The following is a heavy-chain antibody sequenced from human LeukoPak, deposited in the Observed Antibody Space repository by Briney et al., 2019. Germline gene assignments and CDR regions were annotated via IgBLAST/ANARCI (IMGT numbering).Heavy chain of an antibody. CDR3: ASVMVGATFDY. V-gene: IGHV4-59*12. D-gene: IGHD1-26*01. CDR2: IYYSGST. Sequence: PSETLSLTCTVSGGSISSYYWSWIRQPPGKGLEWIGYIYYSGSTNYNPSLKSRVTISVDTSKNQFSRKLSSVTAADTAVYYCASVMVGATFDYWGKGTLVTFSS. J-gene: IGHJ4*02. CDR1: GGSISSYY.